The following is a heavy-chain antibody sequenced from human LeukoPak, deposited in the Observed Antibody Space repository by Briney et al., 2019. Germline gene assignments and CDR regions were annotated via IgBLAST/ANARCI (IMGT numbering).Heavy chain of an antibody. CDR2: IIPILGIA. Sequence: SGKVSCKASGGTLRSYGFSWVRQAPGQGVEWVGRIIPILGIANYAQKFQGRVTFTADKSTSTAYMELSSLRSEDTAVYYCARELVPGIAAAGTWGCWGQGTLVTVSS. V-gene: IGHV1-69*04. CDR1: GGTLRSYG. D-gene: IGHD6-13*01. CDR3: ARELVPGIAAAGTWGC. J-gene: IGHJ4*02.